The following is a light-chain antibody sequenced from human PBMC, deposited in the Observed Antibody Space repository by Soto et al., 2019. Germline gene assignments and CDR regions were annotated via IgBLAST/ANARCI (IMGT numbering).Light chain of an antibody. CDR2: DVS. CDR3: SSYTSTIPYHV. V-gene: IGLV2-14*01. Sequence: QSVLTQPASVSGSPGQSITISCTGTSSDVGGYNYVSWYQQHPGKAPKLMIYDVSNRPSGVSNRFSGSKSGNTASLTISGLQAEYDVDYNCSSYTSTIPYHVSGTVTK. CDR1: SSDVGGYNY. J-gene: IGLJ1*01.